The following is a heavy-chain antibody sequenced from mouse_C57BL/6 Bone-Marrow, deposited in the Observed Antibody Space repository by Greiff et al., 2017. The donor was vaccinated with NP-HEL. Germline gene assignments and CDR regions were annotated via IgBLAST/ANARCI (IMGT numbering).Heavy chain of an antibody. CDR1: GYAFSNYW. CDR2: IYPGDGDT. V-gene: IGHV1-80*01. Sequence: VQLKESGAELVKPGASVKISCKASGYAFSNYWMNWVKQRPGKGLEWIGQIYPGDGDTNYNGKFKDKATLTADKSSSTAYMQLGRLTSEDSAVYFCARGAYWGQGTLVTVSA. J-gene: IGHJ3*01. CDR3: ARGAY.